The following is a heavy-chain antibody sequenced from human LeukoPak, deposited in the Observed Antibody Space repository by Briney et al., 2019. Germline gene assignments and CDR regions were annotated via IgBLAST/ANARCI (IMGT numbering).Heavy chain of an antibody. D-gene: IGHD3-3*01. Sequence: GGSLRLSCAASGFTFSSYSMNWVRQAPGKGLEWVSYISSSSTIYYADSVKGRFTISRDNAKNSLYLQMNSLRAEDTAVYYCAGSPPYYDFWSGWLADYYYYMDVWGKGTTVTVSS. V-gene: IGHV3-48*04. CDR2: ISSSSTI. CDR1: GFTFSSYS. CDR3: AGSPPYYDFWSGWLADYYYYMDV. J-gene: IGHJ6*03.